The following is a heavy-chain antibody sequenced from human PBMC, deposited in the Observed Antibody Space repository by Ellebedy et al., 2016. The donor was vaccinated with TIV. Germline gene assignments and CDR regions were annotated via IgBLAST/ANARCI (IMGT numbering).Heavy chain of an antibody. V-gene: IGHV4-30-2*01. Sequence: SETLSLXXAVSGGSISSGGYSWSWIRQPPGKGLEWIGYIYHSGSTYYNPSLKSRVTISVDRSKNQFSLKLSSVTAADTAVYYCARGDGDLPLLDYWGQGTLVTVSS. J-gene: IGHJ4*02. CDR3: ARGDGDLPLLDY. CDR2: IYHSGST. CDR1: GGSISSGGYS. D-gene: IGHD4-17*01.